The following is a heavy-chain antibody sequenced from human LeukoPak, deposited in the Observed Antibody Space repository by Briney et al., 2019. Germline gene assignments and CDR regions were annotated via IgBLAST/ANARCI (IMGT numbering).Heavy chain of an antibody. CDR2: INSKSGGT. J-gene: IGHJ4*02. CDR1: GYIFTDYY. CDR3: ARDLASTAHWEFDY. V-gene: IGHV1-2*06. D-gene: IGHD7-27*01. Sequence: ASVKVSCKAPGYIFTDYYIHWVRQAPGQGLEWMGRINSKSGGTEDVQDFQGRVTMTRDTSINTAYMELSSLISDDTAVYYCARDLASTAHWEFDYWGQGTPVTVSP.